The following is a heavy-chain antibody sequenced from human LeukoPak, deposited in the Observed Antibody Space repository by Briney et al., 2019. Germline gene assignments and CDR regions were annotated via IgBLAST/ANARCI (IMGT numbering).Heavy chain of an antibody. Sequence: GGSLRLSCAASGFTFSSYAMTWVRQAPGKGWSWASPISGSGGTTYYADSVKGRFTISRDNSKNTLYLQMNSLRAEDTAVYYCAKGTGMAARRTNFDYWGQGTLVTVSS. CDR1: GFTFSSYA. D-gene: IGHD6-6*01. CDR3: AKGTGMAARRTNFDY. J-gene: IGHJ4*02. V-gene: IGHV3-23*01. CDR2: ISGSGGTT.